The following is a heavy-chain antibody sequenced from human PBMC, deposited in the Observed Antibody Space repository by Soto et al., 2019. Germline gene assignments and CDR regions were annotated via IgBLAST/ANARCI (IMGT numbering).Heavy chain of an antibody. CDR2: ISCSGSNT. J-gene: IGHJ4*02. CDR3: ARDIGSREDSSGWTGFDY. CDR1: GFTFSSYA. V-gene: IGHV3-23*01. D-gene: IGHD6-19*01. Sequence: GGPLRLSCAASGFTFSSYAMSWVRQAPGKGLEWVAAISCSGSNTYYADSVKGRFTISRDNSKNTLYLQMNSLRAEDTAVYYCARDIGSREDSSGWTGFDYWGQGTLVTVSS.